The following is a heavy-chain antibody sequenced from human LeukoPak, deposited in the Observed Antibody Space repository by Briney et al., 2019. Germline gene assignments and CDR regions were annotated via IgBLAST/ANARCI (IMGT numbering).Heavy chain of an antibody. CDR1: GLTFSSYS. V-gene: IGHV3-21*01. D-gene: IGHD3-3*01. Sequence: GGSLRLSCAASGLTFSSYSMNWVRQAPGKGLEWVSSISSSSSYIYYADSVKGRFTISRDNAKNSLYLQMNSLRAEDTAVYYCARVSLSAYDFWSGYSNYFDYWGQGTLVTVSS. J-gene: IGHJ4*02. CDR2: ISSSSSYI. CDR3: ARVSLSAYDFWSGYSNYFDY.